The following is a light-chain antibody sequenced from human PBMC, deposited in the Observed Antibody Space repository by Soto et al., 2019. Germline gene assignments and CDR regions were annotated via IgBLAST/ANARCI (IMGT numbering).Light chain of an antibody. CDR3: QQYNSYSAT. Sequence: DIQMTQSPSSLSASVGNRVTITCRASQSISSWLAWYQQKPGKAPTLMIYKASSLESGVPSRFSGSGSGTEFTLTISSLQPDDVATYYCQQYNSYSATFGQGTKVDIK. CDR1: QSISSW. CDR2: KAS. J-gene: IGKJ1*01. V-gene: IGKV1-5*03.